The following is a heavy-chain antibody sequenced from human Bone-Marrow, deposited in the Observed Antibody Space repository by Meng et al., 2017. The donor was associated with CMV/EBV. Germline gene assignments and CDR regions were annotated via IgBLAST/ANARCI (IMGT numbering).Heavy chain of an antibody. Sequence: GSLRLSCTVSGGSISSSSYYWGWIRQPPGKGLEWIGSIYYSGSTNYNPSLKSRVAISVDTSKNQFSLKLSSVTAADTAVYYCARVEMPGYSSGWFFDYWGQGTRVTVSS. D-gene: IGHD6-19*01. CDR1: GGSISSSSYY. CDR2: IYYSGST. J-gene: IGHJ4*02. V-gene: IGHV4-39*07. CDR3: ARVEMPGYSSGWFFDY.